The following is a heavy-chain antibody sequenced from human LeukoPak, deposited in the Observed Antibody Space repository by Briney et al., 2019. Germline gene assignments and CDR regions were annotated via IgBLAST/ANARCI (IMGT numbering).Heavy chain of an antibody. CDR2: IIPIFGTA. CDR3: ARYYDILTRAYYFDY. CDR1: GGTFSSYA. Sequence: ASVKVSCKTSGGTFSSYAISWVRQAPGQGLEWMGGIIPIFGTANYAQKFQGRVTITTDESTSTAYMELSSLRSEDTAVYYCARYYDILTRAYYFDYWGQGTLVTVSS. V-gene: IGHV1-69*05. J-gene: IGHJ4*02. D-gene: IGHD3-9*01.